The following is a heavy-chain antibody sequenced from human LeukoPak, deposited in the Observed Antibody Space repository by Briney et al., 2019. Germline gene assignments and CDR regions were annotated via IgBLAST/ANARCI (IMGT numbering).Heavy chain of an antibody. CDR2: IKSKTDGGTT. J-gene: IGHJ6*03. V-gene: IGHV3-15*01. CDR1: GFTFSNAW. D-gene: IGHD3-10*01. Sequence: GGSLRLSCAASGFTFSNAWMSWVRQAPGKGLEWVGRIKSKTDGGTTDYAAPVKGRSTISRDDSKNTLYLQMNSLKTEDTAVYYCTTDEALLWFGETDYYMDVWGKGTTVTVSS. CDR3: TTDEALLWFGETDYYMDV.